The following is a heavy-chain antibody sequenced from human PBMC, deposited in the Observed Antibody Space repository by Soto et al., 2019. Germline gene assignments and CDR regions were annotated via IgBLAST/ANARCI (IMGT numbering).Heavy chain of an antibody. Sequence: ASVKVSCKASGGTFSSYAISWVRQAPGQGLEWMGGIIPIFGTANYAQKFQGRVTITADESTSTAYMEMSSLRSEDTAVYYCARDDILTGPTSQYYYGMDVWGQGTTVTVSS. V-gene: IGHV1-69*13. CDR3: ARDDILTGPTSQYYYGMDV. J-gene: IGHJ6*02. D-gene: IGHD3-9*01. CDR2: IIPIFGTA. CDR1: GGTFSSYA.